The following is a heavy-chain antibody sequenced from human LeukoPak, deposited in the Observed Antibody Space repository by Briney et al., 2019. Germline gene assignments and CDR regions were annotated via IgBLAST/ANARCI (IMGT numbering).Heavy chain of an antibody. Sequence: ASVKVSCKTSSYTFSSYGISWVRQAPGQGLEWMGWISAYNGHTNYAQKLQGRVTMTTDTSTSTAYMELRSLRSDDTAVYYCARVVEDIVVVPAAMVDYWGQGTLVTVSS. CDR1: SYTFSSYG. V-gene: IGHV1-18*01. D-gene: IGHD2-2*01. CDR3: ARVVEDIVVVPAAMVDY. CDR2: ISAYNGHT. J-gene: IGHJ4*02.